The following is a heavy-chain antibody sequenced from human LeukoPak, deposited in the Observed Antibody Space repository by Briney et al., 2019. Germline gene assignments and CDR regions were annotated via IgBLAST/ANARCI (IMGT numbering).Heavy chain of an antibody. Sequence: SQTLSLTCTVSGGSISSGTNYWSWTRHPAEKGLDWIGRIYNSGSPNYNPTLKRRVTISADTSKNQVSLKLSCVTAADTAVYYCATVGAVAGKYYFDFWGQGTLVTVSS. CDR3: ATVGAVAGKYYFDF. J-gene: IGHJ4*02. CDR2: IYNSGSP. D-gene: IGHD6-19*01. CDR1: GGSISSGTNY. V-gene: IGHV4-61*02.